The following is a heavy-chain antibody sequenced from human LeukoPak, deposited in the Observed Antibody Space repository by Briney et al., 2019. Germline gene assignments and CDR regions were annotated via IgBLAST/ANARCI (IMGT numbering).Heavy chain of an antibody. J-gene: IGHJ6*02. V-gene: IGHV4-59*02. CDR2: VYYSGST. D-gene: IGHD7-27*01. Sequence: SETLSLTCVVSGGSVSGYYWGWIRQPPGRGLEWIGYVYYSGSTNYNPSFKSRITISVDTSKNQFSLKLSSVTAADTAVYYCARTNWAYGMDVWGQGATVTVSS. CDR1: GGSVSGYY. CDR3: ARTNWAYGMDV.